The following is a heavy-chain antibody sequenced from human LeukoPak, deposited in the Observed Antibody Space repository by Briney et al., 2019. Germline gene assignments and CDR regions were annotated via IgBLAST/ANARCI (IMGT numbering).Heavy chain of an antibody. J-gene: IGHJ4*02. CDR1: GGSFSGYY. Sequence: PSETLSLTCAVYGGSFSGYYWSWIRQPPGKGLEWIGEINHSGSTNYNPSLKSRVTISVDTSKNQFSLKLSSVTAADTAVYYCERGSYDFWSGYSHPYFDYWGQGTLVTVSS. D-gene: IGHD3-3*01. CDR2: INHSGST. CDR3: ERGSYDFWSGYSHPYFDY. V-gene: IGHV4-34*01.